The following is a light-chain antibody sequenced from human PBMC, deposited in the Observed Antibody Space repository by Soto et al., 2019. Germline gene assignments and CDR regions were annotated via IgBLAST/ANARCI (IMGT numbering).Light chain of an antibody. Sequence: IPLTQSPSSLSASVGDRVTITCRASQGISSFLAWYQQKPGKAPKLLIYGASTLQSGVPSRFSGSGSGTNFTLTIASLEAEDFEIYYCHQLNISPFPFGPGTKVDIK. V-gene: IGKV1-9*01. CDR1: QGISSF. CDR3: HQLNISPFP. CDR2: GAS. J-gene: IGKJ3*01.